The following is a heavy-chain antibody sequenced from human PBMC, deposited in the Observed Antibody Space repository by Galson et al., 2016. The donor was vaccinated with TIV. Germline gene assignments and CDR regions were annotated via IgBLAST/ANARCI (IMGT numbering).Heavy chain of an antibody. D-gene: IGHD4-23*01. CDR1: GGNY. J-gene: IGHJ4*02. V-gene: IGHV4-31*02. CDR2: IYYRGST. CDR3: ARDVTLDY. Sequence: GGNYWSWIRQHPGKGLEWIGYIYYRGSTYYNPSLKSRVTISIDTSKNQFSLKLSSVTAADTAIYYCARDVTLDYWGQGTLVTVSS.